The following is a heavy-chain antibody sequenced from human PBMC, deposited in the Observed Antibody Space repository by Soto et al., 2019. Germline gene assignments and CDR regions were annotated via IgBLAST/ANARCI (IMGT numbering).Heavy chain of an antibody. J-gene: IGHJ4*02. Sequence: QVQVVQSGAEVKQPGSSVKVSCKASGGTFSNYAISWVRQAPGHGLEWVGGIIPLTETPVYAQTVQGRLTITADEITSAAYMELSSLRSDDTAVYYWAMGTRNSWKCDFWGQGTLVTVSS. D-gene: IGHD1-1*01. CDR3: AMGTRNSWKCDF. V-gene: IGHV1-69*01. CDR1: GGTFSNYA. CDR2: IIPLTETP.